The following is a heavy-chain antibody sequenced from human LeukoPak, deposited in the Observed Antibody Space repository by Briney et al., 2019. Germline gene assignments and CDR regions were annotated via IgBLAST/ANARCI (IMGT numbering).Heavy chain of an antibody. D-gene: IGHD1-26*01. V-gene: IGHV4-4*02. CDR2: IYLSGST. CDR1: GGSISSSSW. J-gene: IGHJ4*02. Sequence: PSETLSLTCRVSGGSISSSSWWNWVRQPPGKGLEWIGEIYLSGSTNYSPSLKSRVTISVDKSKNQFSLKLSSVTAADTAVYYCAGGVGATFGTNYFDSWGQGTLVTVSS. CDR3: AGGVGATFGTNYFDS.